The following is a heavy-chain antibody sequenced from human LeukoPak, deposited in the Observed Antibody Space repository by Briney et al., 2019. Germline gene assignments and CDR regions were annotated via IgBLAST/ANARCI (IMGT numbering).Heavy chain of an antibody. J-gene: IGHJ4*02. CDR2: IYYSGST. CDR3: ATPDFWSGYSGY. CDR1: GGSISSSSYY. V-gene: IGHV4-39*01. Sequence: TSETLSLTCTVSGGSISSSSYYWGWIRQPPGKGLEWIGSIYYSGSTYYNPSLKSRVTISVDTSKNQFSLKLSSVTAADTAVYYCATPDFWSGYSGYWGQGTLVTVSS. D-gene: IGHD3-3*01.